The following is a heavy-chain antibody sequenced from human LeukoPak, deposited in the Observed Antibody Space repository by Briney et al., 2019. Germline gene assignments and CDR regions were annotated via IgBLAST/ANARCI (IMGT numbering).Heavy chain of an antibody. Sequence: PSETLSLTCAVYGGSFSGYYWSWIRQPPGKGLEWIGEINHSGSTNHNPSLKSRVTISVDTSKNQFSLKLSSVTAADTAVYYCARVGEVSSSSFFDYWGQGTLVTVSS. J-gene: IGHJ4*02. D-gene: IGHD6-6*01. CDR2: INHSGST. CDR3: ARVGEVSSSSFFDY. CDR1: GGSFSGYY. V-gene: IGHV4-34*01.